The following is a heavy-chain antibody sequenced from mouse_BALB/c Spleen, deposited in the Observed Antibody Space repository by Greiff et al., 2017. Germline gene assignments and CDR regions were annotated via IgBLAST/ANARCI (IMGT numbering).Heavy chain of an antibody. D-gene: IGHD4-1*01. CDR1: GFTFTDYY. CDR3: ARDPGKFDY. Sequence: EVKLVESGGGLVQPGGSLRLSCATSGFTFTDYYMSWVRQPPGKALEWLGFIRNKANGYTTEYSASVKGRFTISRDNSQSILYLQMNTLRAEDSATYYCARDPGKFDYWGQGTTLTVSS. V-gene: IGHV7-3*02. CDR2: IRNKANGYTT. J-gene: IGHJ2*01.